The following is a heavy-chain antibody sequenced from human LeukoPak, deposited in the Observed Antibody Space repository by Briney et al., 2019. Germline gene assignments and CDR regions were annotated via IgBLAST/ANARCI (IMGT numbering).Heavy chain of an antibody. CDR2: IHTSGST. CDR3: ARHRGYARSGYYFLDAFDI. Sequence: SETLSLTCSVSGGSISSYYWSWFRKPPGKGLEWIGYIHTSGSTDYNPSLKTRVTISLDTSKNQFSLKLSSVTAADTALYYCARHRGYARSGYYFLDAFDIWGQGTMVTVSS. J-gene: IGHJ3*02. V-gene: IGHV4-4*09. CDR1: GGSISSYY. D-gene: IGHD3-22*01.